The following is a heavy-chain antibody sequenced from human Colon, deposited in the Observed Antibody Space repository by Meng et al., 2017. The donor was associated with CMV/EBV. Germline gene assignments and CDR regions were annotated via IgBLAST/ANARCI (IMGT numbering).Heavy chain of an antibody. CDR3: ARVEGIGVPAVGIRYYFDY. D-gene: IGHD2-2*01. Sequence: SAMVSCKASGGTFISYAISWVRQAPGQGREWMGGIIPILGIANYAQKFEGRVTITADKSTSTAYMELSSLRSEDTAVYYCARVEGIGVPAVGIRYYFDYWGQGTLVTVSS. CDR1: GGTFISYA. V-gene: IGHV1-69*10. CDR2: IIPILGIA. J-gene: IGHJ4*02.